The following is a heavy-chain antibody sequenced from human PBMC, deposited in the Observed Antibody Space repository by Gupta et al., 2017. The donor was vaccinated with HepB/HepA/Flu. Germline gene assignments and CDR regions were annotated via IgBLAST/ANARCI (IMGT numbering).Heavy chain of an antibody. Sequence: QLQDSGPGLPKPSRTLSLTCSVSGDSINDGSYFWGWIRQSPGKGLEYIGSIYSAGTTYYNPSLHSRVTISLDTSKNDFSLKLTSVTAADTAVYYCARAPPNIAPNWFDSWGPGTLVTVSS. V-gene: IGHV4-39*02. CDR2: IYSAGTT. D-gene: IGHD6-13*01. CDR1: GDSINDGSYF. J-gene: IGHJ5*01. CDR3: ARAPPNIAPNWFDS.